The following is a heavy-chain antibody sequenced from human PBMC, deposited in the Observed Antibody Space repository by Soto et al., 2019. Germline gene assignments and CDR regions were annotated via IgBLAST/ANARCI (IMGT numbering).Heavy chain of an antibody. Sequence: ASVKVSCKASGYTFTSYDINCARQATGQGPEWMGWMNPDSGHTGYARKFRGRVSMTRNTSITTAYMELTSLTSDDTAVYYCARHFSSALLTVNWFDPWGQGTLVTVSS. J-gene: IGHJ5*02. CDR3: ARHFSSALLTVNWFDP. CDR1: GYTFTSYD. D-gene: IGHD3-3*02. V-gene: IGHV1-8*01. CDR2: MNPDSGHT.